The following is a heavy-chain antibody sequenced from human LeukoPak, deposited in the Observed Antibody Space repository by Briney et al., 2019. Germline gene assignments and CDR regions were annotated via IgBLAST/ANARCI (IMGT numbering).Heavy chain of an antibody. V-gene: IGHV3-23*01. CDR1: GLSFSSYT. Sequence: GGSLRLSCAASGLSFSSYTMNWVRQAPGKGLEWVSGISRSGDKTYYAESVKGRFTISRDNAKNTLYLQMNSLRAEDTAVYFCAKGAYALVPYYYYYYMDVWGKGTAVTVSS. CDR3: AKGAYALVPYYYYYYMDV. CDR2: ISRSGDKT. J-gene: IGHJ6*03. D-gene: IGHD3-16*01.